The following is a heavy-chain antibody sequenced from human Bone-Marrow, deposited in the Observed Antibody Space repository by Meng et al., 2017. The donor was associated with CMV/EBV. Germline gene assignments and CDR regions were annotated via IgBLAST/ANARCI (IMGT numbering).Heavy chain of an antibody. CDR1: INSDGYY. V-gene: IGHV4-31*02. J-gene: IGHJ5*02. CDR2: IYYSGTT. D-gene: IGHD2-15*01. Sequence: INSDGYYWSWIRQHPGKGLEWIGYIYYSGTTYNNPSLKSRVAISLDTSKNQFSLNLNSVTAADTAVYYCARVIDCSGGTCYSDWFDPWGQGTLVTVSS. CDR3: ARVIDCSGGTCYSDWFDP.